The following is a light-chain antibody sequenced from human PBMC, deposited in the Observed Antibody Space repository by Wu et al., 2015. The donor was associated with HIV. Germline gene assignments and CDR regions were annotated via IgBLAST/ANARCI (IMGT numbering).Light chain of an antibody. CDR1: QNIRTY. CDR3: QQLHNYPPFT. J-gene: IGKJ4*01. Sequence: DIQMTQSPSSLSASVGDTVTITCRASQNIRTYLSWFQQKPGKAPQLLIYAASVLQSGVPSRFSGSGSGTTFTLTINSLQPEDSAIYFCQQLHNYPPFTFGGGTKVEI. V-gene: IGKV1-39*01. CDR2: AAS.